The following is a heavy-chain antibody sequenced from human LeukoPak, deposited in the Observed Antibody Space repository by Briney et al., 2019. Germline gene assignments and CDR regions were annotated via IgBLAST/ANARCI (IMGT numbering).Heavy chain of an antibody. D-gene: IGHD3-16*01. J-gene: IGHJ4*02. CDR3: ASRPPSETYYGVLDY. CDR2: ITNSGGTT. Sequence: GGSLRLSCAVSGFSFSNYAMSWVRQAPGKGLEWVSGITNSGGTTYHAESVRGRFTISRDNSKNTLYLQMNNLGAEDTAVYYCASRPPSETYYGVLDYWGQGTLVTVSS. V-gene: IGHV3-23*01. CDR1: GFSFSNYA.